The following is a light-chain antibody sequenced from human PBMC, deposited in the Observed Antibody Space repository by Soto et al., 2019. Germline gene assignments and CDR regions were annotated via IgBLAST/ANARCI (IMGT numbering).Light chain of an antibody. CDR1: QSVSSDF. V-gene: IGKV3-20*01. J-gene: IGKJ2*01. CDR2: GAS. CDR3: QFFVRSSYI. Sequence: DILLTQSPGTLSLSPGETATLSYRASQSVSSDFLAWYQQKPGQSPRLLIYGASLRVTGIPDRFSGSGSGTDFTLSISSLQPEDFAVYYCQFFVRSSYIFGQGTKLEIK.